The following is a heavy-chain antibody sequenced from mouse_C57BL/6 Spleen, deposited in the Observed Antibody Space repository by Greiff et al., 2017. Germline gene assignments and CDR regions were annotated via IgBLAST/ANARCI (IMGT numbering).Heavy chain of an antibody. CDR2: IYPGDGDT. CDR3: ARGGLTGTLYYFDY. D-gene: IGHD4-1*01. J-gene: IGHJ2*01. CDR1: GYAFSSSW. V-gene: IGHV1-82*01. Sequence: QVQLKQSGPELVKPGASVKISCKASGYAFSSSWLNWVKQRPGKGLVWIGRIYPGDGDTNYNGKFKGKATLTVDKSSSTAYMQLSSLTSEDSAVYFCARGGLTGTLYYFDYWGQGTTLTVSS.